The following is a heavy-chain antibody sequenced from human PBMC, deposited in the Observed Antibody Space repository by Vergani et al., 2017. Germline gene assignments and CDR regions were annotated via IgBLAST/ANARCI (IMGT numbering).Heavy chain of an antibody. V-gene: IGHV4-38-2*01. CDR3: ARHRGSGGFFPSSYFYWMDV. D-gene: IGHD3-10*01. CDR2: IHHSGDT. Sequence: QVQLQESGPGLVKPSETLTLTCDVSDSSIMTNPYWGWFRQSPGKGLECIGCIHHSGDTHYNSSLKSRVSISIVSSSKFSLSLNSVTAADTAIYYCARHRGSGGFFPSSYFYWMDVWGHGTTVTVSS. J-gene: IGHJ6*02. CDR1: DSSIMTNPY.